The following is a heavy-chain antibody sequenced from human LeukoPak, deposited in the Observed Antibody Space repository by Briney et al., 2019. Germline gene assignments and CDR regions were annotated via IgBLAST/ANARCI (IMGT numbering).Heavy chain of an antibody. D-gene: IGHD6-6*01. Sequence: SETLSLTCTVSGGSISSYYWSWIRQPPGKGLEWIGYIYYSGSTNYNPSLKSRVTISVDASKNQFSLKLSSVTAADTAVYYCARDSSSRGPFDYWGQGTLVTVSS. CDR2: IYYSGST. V-gene: IGHV4-59*01. CDR3: ARDSSSRGPFDY. J-gene: IGHJ4*02. CDR1: GGSISSYY.